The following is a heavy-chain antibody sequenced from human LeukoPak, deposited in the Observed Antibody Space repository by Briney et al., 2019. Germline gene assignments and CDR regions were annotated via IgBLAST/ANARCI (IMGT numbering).Heavy chain of an antibody. D-gene: IGHD4-17*01. V-gene: IGHV3-23*01. CDR3: AKDPNGDYVGAFDF. CDR1: GLTFSNYA. CDR2: NFARGGDT. J-gene: IGHJ3*01. Sequence: GGSLRLSCAASGLTFSNYAMMWVRQAPGKGLEWVSANFARGGDTRYADSVRGRFAISRDNSRNTLFLQMNSLTADDTAVYYCAKDPNGDYVGAFDFWGQGTMVTVSS.